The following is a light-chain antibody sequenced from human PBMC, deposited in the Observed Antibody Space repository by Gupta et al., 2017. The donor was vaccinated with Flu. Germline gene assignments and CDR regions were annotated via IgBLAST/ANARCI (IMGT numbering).Light chain of an antibody. CDR1: QGLTGY. Sequence: DIQVTQSPSFLSASVGDTVTITCRASQGLTGYLGWYQQKPGKAPRLLIYAASTLQSGVPSRFSGSGSGTEATLTITSLQPEDFATYYCKKKGYFGGGTKVEIK. V-gene: IGKV1-9*01. CDR3: KKKGY. J-gene: IGKJ4*01. CDR2: AAS.